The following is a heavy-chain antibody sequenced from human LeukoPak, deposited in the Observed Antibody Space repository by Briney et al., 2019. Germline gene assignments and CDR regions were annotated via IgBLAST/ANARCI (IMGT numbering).Heavy chain of an antibody. D-gene: IGHD4-17*01. CDR1: GFTFSSYA. CDR2: ISYDGSNK. Sequence: PGGSLRLSCAASGFTFSSYAMHWVRQDPGKGREGVALISYDGSNKYYEDSVKGRFSISRDNAKDSLYLQMNSLRAEDTAVYYCARDGGVTTRDAFDIWGQGTMVTVSS. CDR3: ARDGGVTTRDAFDI. J-gene: IGHJ3*02. V-gene: IGHV3-30*04.